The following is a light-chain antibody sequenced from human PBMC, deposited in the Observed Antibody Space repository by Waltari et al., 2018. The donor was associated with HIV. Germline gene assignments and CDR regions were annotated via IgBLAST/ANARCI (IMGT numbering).Light chain of an antibody. Sequence: DIVVTQSPASLTLSLGERAAINCKSSQTVLYSSNNKSYFAWFQQKPGQSPKLLVYWASTRESGVPDRFSGSGSETDFTLTISSLQAEDVATYYCHQYYSAPYTFGQGTKVEIK. J-gene: IGKJ2*01. V-gene: IGKV4-1*01. CDR3: HQYYSAPYT. CDR2: WAS. CDR1: QTVLYSSNNKSY.